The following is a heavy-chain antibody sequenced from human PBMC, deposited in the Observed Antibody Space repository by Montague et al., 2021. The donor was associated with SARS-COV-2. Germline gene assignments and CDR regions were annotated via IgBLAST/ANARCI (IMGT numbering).Heavy chain of an antibody. D-gene: IGHD5-18*01. CDR2: VYYSGST. V-gene: IGHV4-31*03. CDR3: AREGGRIQLWLRGDDDFNI. CDR1: GGSISDGGYS. J-gene: IGHJ3*02. Sequence: TLSLTCTVSGGSISDGGYSWTWIRQPPGKGLEWIGYVYYSGSTFYNPSLKSRITISVDTSKNQFSLKLSSVTAADTAVYYCAREGGRIQLWLRGDDDFNIWGQGTLVTVSS.